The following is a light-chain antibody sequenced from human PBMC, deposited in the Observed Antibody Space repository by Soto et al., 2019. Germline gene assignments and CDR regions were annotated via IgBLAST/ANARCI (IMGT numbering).Light chain of an antibody. CDR3: QHYTDWPLT. V-gene: IGKV3-15*01. J-gene: IGKJ4*01. Sequence: EIVMTQSPATLSVSPGERATLSCRASHSVSSRLAWYQQKPGQAPRLLIYGASTRATGLPARFSGSGSGTEFTLSISSLQSEYFAVYYCQHYTDWPLTGGGGTKVEIK. CDR2: GAS. CDR1: HSVSSR.